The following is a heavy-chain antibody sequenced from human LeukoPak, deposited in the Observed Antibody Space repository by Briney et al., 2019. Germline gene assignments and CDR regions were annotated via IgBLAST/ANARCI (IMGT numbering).Heavy chain of an antibody. CDR2: TRNKANSYTT. D-gene: IGHD3-3*01. J-gene: IGHJ4*02. Sequence: PGGSLRLSCAASGFTFSDHYMDWLRQAPGKGLEWVGRTRNKANSYTTEYAASVKGRFTISRDDSKNSLYLQMNSLKTEDTAVYYCAREGYDFWSGYYGIDYWGQGTLVTVSS. CDR3: AREGYDFWSGYYGIDY. V-gene: IGHV3-72*01. CDR1: GFTFSDHY.